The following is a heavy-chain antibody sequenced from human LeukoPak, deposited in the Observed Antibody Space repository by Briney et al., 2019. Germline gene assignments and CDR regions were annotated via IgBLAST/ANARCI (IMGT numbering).Heavy chain of an antibody. D-gene: IGHD3-9*01. CDR2: INGGSSGST. J-gene: IGHJ4*02. Sequence: GGSLRLSCAASGFTFSSYAMGWVRQAPGKGLEWVSAINGGSSGSTYYTDSVKGRFTISRDNSKNTLYLQMNSLRAEDTAVYYCAKTHYDILDFWGQGTLVTVSS. CDR1: GFTFSSYA. CDR3: AKTHYDILDF. V-gene: IGHV3-23*01.